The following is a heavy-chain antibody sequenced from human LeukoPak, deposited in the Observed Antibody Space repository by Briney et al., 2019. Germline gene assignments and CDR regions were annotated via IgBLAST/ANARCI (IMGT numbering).Heavy chain of an antibody. D-gene: IGHD2-2*01. CDR3: AREGYCSSTSCYDY. V-gene: IGHV4-31*03. CDR1: GGSISSGGYY. CDR2: IYYSGST. Sequence: PSQTLSLTCTVSGGSISSGGYYWSWIRQHPGKGLEWIGYIYYSGSTYYNPSLESRVTISVDTSKNQFSLKLSSVTAADTAVYYCAREGYCSSTSCYDYWGQGTLVTVSS. J-gene: IGHJ4*02.